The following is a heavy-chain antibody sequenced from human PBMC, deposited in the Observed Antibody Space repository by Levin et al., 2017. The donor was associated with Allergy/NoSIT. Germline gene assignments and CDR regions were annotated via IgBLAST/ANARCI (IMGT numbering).Heavy chain of an antibody. CDR3: ARTSSGPYYFDY. V-gene: IGHV3-11*03. CDR2: ISSSSSYT. CDR1: GFTFSDYY. J-gene: IGHJ4*02. D-gene: IGHD6-19*01. Sequence: GESLKISCAASGFTFSDYYMSWIRQAPGKGLEWVSYISSSSSYTNYADSVKGRFTISRDNAKNSLYLQMNSLRAEDTAVYYCARTSSGPYYFDYWGQGTLVTVSS.